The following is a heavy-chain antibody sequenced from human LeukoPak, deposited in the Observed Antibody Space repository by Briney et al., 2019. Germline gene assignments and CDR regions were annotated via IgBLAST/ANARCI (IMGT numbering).Heavy chain of an antibody. Sequence: GASVKVSCKASGYTFTGHYMHWVRQAPGQGLEWMGWINPNSGGTNYAQKFQGRVTMTRDTSISTAYMELSRLRSDDTAVYYCASGGYCSGGSCYGDFDYWGQGTLVTVSS. V-gene: IGHV1-2*02. CDR1: GYTFTGHY. CDR2: INPNSGGT. CDR3: ASGGYCSGGSCYGDFDY. J-gene: IGHJ4*02. D-gene: IGHD2-15*01.